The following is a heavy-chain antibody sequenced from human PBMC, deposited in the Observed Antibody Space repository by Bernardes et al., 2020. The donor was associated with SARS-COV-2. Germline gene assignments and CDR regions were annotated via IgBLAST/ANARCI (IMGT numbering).Heavy chain of an antibody. Sequence: GGSLRLSCAASGFTFNSYSMNWVRQTPGKGLEWVASINLNSDYIYYAVSVRGRFTISRDNAQNSLFLQMNNLRAEDTALYYCVRGYTGVPTSIQFDQWGRGTLVTVSS. CDR2: INLNSDYI. CDR1: GFTFNSYS. CDR3: VRGYTGVPTSIQFDQ. J-gene: IGHJ4*02. D-gene: IGHD3-16*02. V-gene: IGHV3-21*01.